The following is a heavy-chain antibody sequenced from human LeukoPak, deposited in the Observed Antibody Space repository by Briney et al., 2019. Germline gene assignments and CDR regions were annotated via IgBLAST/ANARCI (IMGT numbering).Heavy chain of an antibody. D-gene: IGHD6-13*01. CDR3: ARARVAADGWFDP. V-gene: IGHV3-11*04. Sequence: LSLTCAVYGGSFSGYYWSWVRQAPGKGLEWVSYISSSGNTIYYADSVKGRFTISRDNAKNSLYLQMNSLRAEDTAVYYCARARVAADGWFDPWGQGTLVTVSS. CDR1: GGSFSGYY. CDR2: ISSSGNTI. J-gene: IGHJ5*02.